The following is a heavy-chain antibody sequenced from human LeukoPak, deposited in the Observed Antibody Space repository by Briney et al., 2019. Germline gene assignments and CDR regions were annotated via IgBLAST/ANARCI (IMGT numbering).Heavy chain of an antibody. Sequence: WASVKVSCKASGGIFSSYAISWVRQAPGQGLEWMGRIIPILGIANYAQKFQGRVTITADKSTSTAYMELSSLRSEDTAVYYCAAPPSIAAAGTFFDYWGQGTLVTVSS. CDR2: IIPILGIA. D-gene: IGHD6-13*01. J-gene: IGHJ4*02. CDR1: GGIFSSYA. CDR3: AAPPSIAAAGTFFDY. V-gene: IGHV1-69*04.